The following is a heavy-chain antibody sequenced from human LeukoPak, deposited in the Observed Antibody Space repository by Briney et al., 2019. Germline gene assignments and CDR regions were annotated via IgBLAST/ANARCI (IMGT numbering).Heavy chain of an antibody. J-gene: IGHJ3*02. Sequence: GWSLRLSCAASGFTFSDYYMSWIRQAPGKGLEWVSYISSSGSTIYYADSVKGRFTISRDNAKNSLYLQMNSLRAEDTAVYYCAREHYNWENAFDIWGQGTMVTVSS. V-gene: IGHV3-11*04. D-gene: IGHD1-20*01. CDR1: GFTFSDYY. CDR2: ISSSGSTI. CDR3: AREHYNWENAFDI.